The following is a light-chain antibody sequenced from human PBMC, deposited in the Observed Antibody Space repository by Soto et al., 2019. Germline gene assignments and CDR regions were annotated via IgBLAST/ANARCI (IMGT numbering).Light chain of an antibody. V-gene: IGKV3-15*01. CDR2: GAS. CDR3: QEYNSWRPIT. Sequence: IVMTQSPATLSVSPGERATLSCRASQSISSKLAWYQQKPGQAPRLLIYGASTRATGIPVRFSGSGSGTEFTLTITSLQSEDFAVYYCQEYNSWRPITFGGGTKVDIK. J-gene: IGKJ4*01. CDR1: QSISSK.